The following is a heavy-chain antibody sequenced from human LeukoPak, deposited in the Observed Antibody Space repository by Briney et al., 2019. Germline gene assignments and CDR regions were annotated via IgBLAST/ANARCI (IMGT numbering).Heavy chain of an antibody. D-gene: IGHD5-24*01. CDR2: IRYTGST. CDR1: GGSVDTHY. CDR3: ARDIGDDYTNWFDP. V-gene: IGHV4-59*02. J-gene: IGHJ5*02. Sequence: PSETLSLTCSVSGGSVDTHYWSWIRQPPGKGLEWIGYIRYTGSTTYNPSLKTRVSMSVDTSKNLFSLKLSSVIAADTAVYYCARDIGDDYTNWFDPWGQGTLVIVSS.